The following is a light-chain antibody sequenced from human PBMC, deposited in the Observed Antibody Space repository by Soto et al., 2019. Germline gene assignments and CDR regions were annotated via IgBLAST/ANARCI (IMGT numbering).Light chain of an antibody. CDR3: QQYNNWPRT. CDR1: QSVSSN. Sequence: EIVMTHSPATLSVSPGERATLSCRASQSVSSNLAWYQQKPGQAPRLLIYGASTRATGIPARFGGSGSGTEFPLTISSLQSEDFEVYYCQQYNNWPRTFGQGTKVDIK. CDR2: GAS. V-gene: IGKV3-15*01. J-gene: IGKJ1*01.